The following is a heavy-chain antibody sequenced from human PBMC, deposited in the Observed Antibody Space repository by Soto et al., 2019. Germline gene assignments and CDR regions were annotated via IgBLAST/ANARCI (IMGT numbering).Heavy chain of an antibody. CDR2: INGGGTST. CDR3: AKGGTFTRDGHNSN. D-gene: IGHD3-16*01. Sequence: EVQLSESGGGLVQPGGSLRLSCTASGYTFSSYAMTWVRQAPGKGLEWVSGINGGGTSTYYADSVKGRFTISRDNSENTLYLQMNSLRAKDTAVYYCAKGGTFTRDGHNSNWGQGMLVTVSS. J-gene: IGHJ4*02. V-gene: IGHV3-23*01. CDR1: GYTFSSYA.